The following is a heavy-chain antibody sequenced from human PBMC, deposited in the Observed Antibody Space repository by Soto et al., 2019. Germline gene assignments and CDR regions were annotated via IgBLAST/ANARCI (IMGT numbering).Heavy chain of an antibody. Sequence: GGSLRLSCAASGFTFSSYWMHWVRQAPGKGLVWVSRINSDGSSTSYADSVKGXXXXXXXXXXXXXXXXXXXXXXXDXXXXXCARDRYSGYEAIYNWGQGTLVTVSS. D-gene: IGHD5-12*01. J-gene: IGHJ4*02. CDR3: ARDRYSGYEAIYN. CDR2: INSDGSST. V-gene: IGHV3-74*01. CDR1: GFTFSSYW.